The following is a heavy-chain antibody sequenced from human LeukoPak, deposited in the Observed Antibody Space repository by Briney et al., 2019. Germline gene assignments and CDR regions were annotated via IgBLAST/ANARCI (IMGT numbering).Heavy chain of an antibody. Sequence: PGGSLRLSCAAPGFTFSNYVMSWVRQAPGKGLEWVSAISGSGGSTYYADSVKGRFTISRDNSKNTLYLQMNSLRAEDTAIYYCAKRGRQQLVHGRDAFDIWGQGTMVTVSS. CDR1: GFTFSNYV. CDR3: AKRGRQQLVHGRDAFDI. J-gene: IGHJ3*02. V-gene: IGHV3-23*01. CDR2: ISGSGGST. D-gene: IGHD6-13*01.